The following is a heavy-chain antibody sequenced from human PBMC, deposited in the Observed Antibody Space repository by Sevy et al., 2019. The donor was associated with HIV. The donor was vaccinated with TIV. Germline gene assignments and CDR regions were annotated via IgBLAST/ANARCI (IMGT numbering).Heavy chain of an antibody. CDR2: INQGGNQK. Sequence: GGSLRLSCAASGFTFSSYWINWVRQAPGEGLEWVANINQGGNQKHYMDSVKGRFTISRDNAENAVYLQMNSLRDEDTAVYYCVRDHNDSSEYYLIGAYDVWGQGTTVTVSS. D-gene: IGHD3-22*01. J-gene: IGHJ3*01. CDR3: VRDHNDSSEYYLIGAYDV. V-gene: IGHV3-7*01. CDR1: GFTFSSYW.